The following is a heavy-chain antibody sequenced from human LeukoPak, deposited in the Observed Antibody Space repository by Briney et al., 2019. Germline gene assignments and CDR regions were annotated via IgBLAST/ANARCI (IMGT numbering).Heavy chain of an antibody. CDR3: ARGGYQIGMRY. CDR2: IYYSGST. Sequence: SETLSLTCTVSGGSVSSGSYYWSWIRQPPGKGLEWIGYIYYSGSTNYNPSLKSRVTISVDTFKKQFSMKLRSVTAADTAVYYCARGGYQIGMRYWGQGTLVTVSS. J-gene: IGHJ4*02. CDR1: GGSVSSGSYY. D-gene: IGHD2-2*01. V-gene: IGHV4-61*01.